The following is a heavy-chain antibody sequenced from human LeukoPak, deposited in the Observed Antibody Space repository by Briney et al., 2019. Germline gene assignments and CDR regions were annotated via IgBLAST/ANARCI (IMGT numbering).Heavy chain of an antibody. CDR2: INPNSGGT. V-gene: IGHV1-2*02. J-gene: IGHJ4*02. CDR1: GYTFTGYY. Sequence: ASVEVSCKASGYTFTGYYMHWVRQAPGQGLEWMGWINPNSGGTNYAQKFQGRVTMTRDTSISTAYMELSRLRSDDTAVYYCARAPLLRYFDWLLPQYYFDYWGQGTLVTVSS. CDR3: ARAPLLRYFDWLLPQYYFDY. D-gene: IGHD3-9*01.